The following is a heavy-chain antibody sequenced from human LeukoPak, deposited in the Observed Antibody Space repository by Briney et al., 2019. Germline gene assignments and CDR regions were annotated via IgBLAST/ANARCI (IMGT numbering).Heavy chain of an antibody. Sequence: SETLSLTCTVSGGSISSYYWSWIRQPPGKGLEWTGYIYYSGSTNYNPSLKSRVTISVDTSKNQFSLKLSSVTAADTAVYYCARVVGVYYFDYWGQGTLVTVSS. J-gene: IGHJ4*02. CDR2: IYYSGST. V-gene: IGHV4-59*01. D-gene: IGHD5/OR15-5a*01. CDR3: ARVVGVYYFDY. CDR1: GGSISSYY.